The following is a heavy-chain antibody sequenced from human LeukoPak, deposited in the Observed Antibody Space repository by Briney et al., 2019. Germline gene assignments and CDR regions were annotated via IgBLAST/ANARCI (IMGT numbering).Heavy chain of an antibody. V-gene: IGHV3-30*02. J-gene: IGHJ4*02. CDR1: RFTFSSYD. CDR3: AKDQPPYYYDSGSYSDLDY. CDR2: IRHDGSNE. Sequence: GRSLRLSCAASRFTFSSYDMHWVRQAPGKGLEWVAFIRHDGSNEYYADSVKGRFTISRDNYKNTLYLQMNSLRVEDTAVYYCAKDQPPYYYDSGSYSDLDYWGQGTLVTVSS. D-gene: IGHD3-10*01.